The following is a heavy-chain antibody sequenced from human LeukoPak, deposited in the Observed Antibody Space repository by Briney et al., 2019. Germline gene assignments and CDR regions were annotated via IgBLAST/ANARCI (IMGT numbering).Heavy chain of an antibody. Sequence: SETLSLTCTVSGYSISSGYYWGWIRQPPGKGLEWIGSIYHSGSTYYNPSLKSRVTISVDTSKNQFSLKLSSVTAADTAVYYCARGYDSSGYTYWYFDLWGRGTLVTVSS. V-gene: IGHV4-38-2*02. CDR2: IYHSGST. D-gene: IGHD3-22*01. CDR3: ARGYDSSGYTYWYFDL. J-gene: IGHJ2*01. CDR1: GYSISSGYY.